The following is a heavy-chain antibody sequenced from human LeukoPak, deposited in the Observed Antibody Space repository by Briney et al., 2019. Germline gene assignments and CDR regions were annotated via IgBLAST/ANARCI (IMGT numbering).Heavy chain of an antibody. V-gene: IGHV4-38-2*02. CDR1: GYSISSGYY. Sequence: SETLSLTCTVSGYSISSGYYWGWIRQPPGKGLEWIGSIYHSGSTYYNPSLKSRVTISVDTSKNQFSLKLSSVTAADTAVYYCARRRGRGSSGYQGYFDYWGQGTLVTVSS. J-gene: IGHJ4*02. D-gene: IGHD3-22*01. CDR2: IYHSGST. CDR3: ARRRGRGSSGYQGYFDY.